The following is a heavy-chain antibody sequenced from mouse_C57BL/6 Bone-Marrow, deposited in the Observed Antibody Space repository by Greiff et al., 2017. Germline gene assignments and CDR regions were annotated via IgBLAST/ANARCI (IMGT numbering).Heavy chain of an antibody. J-gene: IGHJ3*01. CDR1: GFTFSDYY. V-gene: IGHV5-12*01. CDR2: ISNGCGST. CDR3: ARRDGVFAY. Sequence: EVKLVESGGGLVQPGGSLKLSCAASGFTFSDYYMYWVRQTPEKRLEWVAYISNGCGSTYYPDTVKGRFTISRDNAKNTLYLQRSRLKSEDTAMYYCARRDGVFAYWGQGTLVTVSA. D-gene: IGHD1-1*01.